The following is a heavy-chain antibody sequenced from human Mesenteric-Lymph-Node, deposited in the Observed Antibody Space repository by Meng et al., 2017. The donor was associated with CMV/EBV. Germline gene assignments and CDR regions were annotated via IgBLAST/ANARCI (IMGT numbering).Heavy chain of an antibody. J-gene: IGHJ6*02. CDR2: IIPIFGTT. CDR3: AKARGPSWRAYYGMDV. CDR1: GGTFGSYA. Sequence: SVKVSCKASGGTFGSYAINWVRQAPGQGLEWMGGIIPIFGTTNDAQKFQGRVTITTDESTSTAYMELSSLRSEDTAVYYCAKARGPSWRAYYGMDVWGQGTTVTVSS. V-gene: IGHV1-69*05. D-gene: IGHD3-10*01.